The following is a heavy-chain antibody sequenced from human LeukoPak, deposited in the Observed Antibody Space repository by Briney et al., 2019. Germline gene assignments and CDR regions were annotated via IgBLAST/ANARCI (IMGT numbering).Heavy chain of an antibody. CDR1: GGSFSGYY. J-gene: IGHJ4*02. D-gene: IGHD3-3*01. Sequence: SETLSLTCAVYGGSFSGYYWSWIRQPPGKGLEWIGEINHSGSTNYNPSLKSRVTISVDTSKNQFSLKLSSVTAADTAVYYCARVGITIFGVVKNLDHWGQGTLVTVSS. CDR3: ARVGITIFGVVKNLDH. V-gene: IGHV4-34*01. CDR2: INHSGST.